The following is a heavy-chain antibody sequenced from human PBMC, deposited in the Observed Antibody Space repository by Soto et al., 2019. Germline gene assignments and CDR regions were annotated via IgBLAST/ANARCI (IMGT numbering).Heavy chain of an antibody. CDR2: IYHSGST. J-gene: IGHJ6*02. CDR3: ARVSGSYYYVMDV. CDR1: GGSISSSNS. D-gene: IGHD1-26*01. Sequence: PSETLSLTCAVSGGSISSSNSWSWVRQPPGKGLEWIGEIYHSGSTNYNPSLKSRVTISVDKSKNQFSLKLSSVTAADTAVYYCARVSGSYYYVMDVWGQGTTVTVSS. V-gene: IGHV4-4*02.